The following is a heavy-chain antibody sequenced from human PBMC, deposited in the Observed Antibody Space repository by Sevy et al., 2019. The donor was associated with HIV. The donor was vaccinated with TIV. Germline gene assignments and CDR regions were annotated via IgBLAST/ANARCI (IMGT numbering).Heavy chain of an antibody. CDR3: ATSRQGASYSNYRYYYGMDV. CDR2: IYYSGST. J-gene: IGHJ6*02. Sequence: SETLSLTCTVSGGSISSSSYYWGWIRQPPGKGLEWIGSIYYSGSTYYNPSLKSRVTISVDTSKNQFSLKLSSVTAADTAVYYCATSRQGASYSNYRYYYGMDVWGQGTTVTVSS. CDR1: GGSISSSSYY. V-gene: IGHV4-39*01. D-gene: IGHD4-4*01.